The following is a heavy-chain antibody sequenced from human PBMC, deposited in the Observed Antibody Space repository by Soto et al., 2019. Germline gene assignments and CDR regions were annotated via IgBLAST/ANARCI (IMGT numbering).Heavy chain of an antibody. Sequence: ASVKVSCKASGYTFTGYYMHWVRQAPGQGLEWMGWINPNSGGTNYAQKFQGWVTMTRDTSISTAYMELSRLRSDDTAVYYCARSLIPDSSGYYPDYWGQGTLVTVSS. CDR3: ARSLIPDSSGYYPDY. D-gene: IGHD3-22*01. V-gene: IGHV1-2*04. CDR1: GYTFTGYY. CDR2: INPNSGGT. J-gene: IGHJ4*02.